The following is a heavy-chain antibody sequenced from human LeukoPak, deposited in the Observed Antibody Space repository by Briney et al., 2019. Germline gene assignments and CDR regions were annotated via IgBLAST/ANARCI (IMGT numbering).Heavy chain of an antibody. CDR1: GFIFSSYA. V-gene: IGHV3-23*01. D-gene: IGHD5-18*01. Sequence: GGSLRLSCAASGFIFSSYAMSWVRQAPGKGLEWVSTISGSGGSTYYADSVKGRFTISRDNSKNTLYLQMNSLRAEDTAVYYCAKRKGETAMVYFDYWGQGTLVTVSS. CDR2: ISGSGGST. CDR3: AKRKGETAMVYFDY. J-gene: IGHJ4*02.